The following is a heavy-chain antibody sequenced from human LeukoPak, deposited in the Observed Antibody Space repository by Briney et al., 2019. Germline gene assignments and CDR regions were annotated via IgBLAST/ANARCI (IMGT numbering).Heavy chain of an antibody. CDR2: IYYSGST. CDR1: GGSISSGDYY. J-gene: IGHJ4*02. V-gene: IGHV4-30-4*01. D-gene: IGHD4-17*01. CDR3: ASIYGDPRSYYFDY. Sequence: PSQTLSLTCTVSGGSISSGDYYWSWIRQPPGKGLEWIGYIYYSGSTYYNPSLKSRVTISVDTSKNQFSLKLSSVTAADTAVYYCASIYGDPRSYYFDYWGQGILVTVSS.